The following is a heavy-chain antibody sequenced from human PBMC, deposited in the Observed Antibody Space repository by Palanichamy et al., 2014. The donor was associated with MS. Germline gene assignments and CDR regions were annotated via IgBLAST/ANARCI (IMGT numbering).Heavy chain of an antibody. Sequence: EVQLVQSEAEVKKPGESLKISCQASGYRFSSYPINWVRQKPGQGLEWLGKIDPADSSADFSPSFQGHVTFSDDRATSTVYLQWDSLKASDTAIYYCATLGLAVTTSWGQGTLVTVSS. V-gene: IGHV5-10-1*03. CDR1: GYRFSSYP. D-gene: IGHD2-15*01. CDR3: ATLGLAVTTS. J-gene: IGHJ5*02. CDR2: IDPADSSA.